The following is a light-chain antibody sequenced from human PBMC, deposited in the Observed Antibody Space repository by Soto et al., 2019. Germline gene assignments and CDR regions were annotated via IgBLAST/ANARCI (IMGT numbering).Light chain of an antibody. J-gene: IGLJ2*01. CDR2: TNN. CDR1: SSNIGSNT. CDR3: AAWDDGLNGVV. V-gene: IGLV1-44*01. Sequence: QSVLTQPPSASGTPGQRVTISCSGSSSNIGSNTVSWYQQLPGTAPKLLIYTNNQRPSGVPDRLSGSKSGTSASLAISGFEAEDEADYYCAAWDDGLNGVVFGGGTKLTVL.